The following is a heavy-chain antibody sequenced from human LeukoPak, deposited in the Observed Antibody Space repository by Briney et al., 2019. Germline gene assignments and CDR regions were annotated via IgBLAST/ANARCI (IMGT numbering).Heavy chain of an antibody. CDR2: MSSSDNTI. J-gene: IGHJ4*02. CDR1: GFTFSDYY. CDR3: ARDSRGRDGYNFAY. Sequence: GSLRLSCAASGFTFSDYYMSWIRQGPGKGLEWVSYMSSSDNTIYYADSVKGRFTISRDNAKNSLYLQMNSLRAEDTAVYYCARDSRGRDGYNFAYWGQGTLVTVSS. D-gene: IGHD5-24*01. V-gene: IGHV3-11*04.